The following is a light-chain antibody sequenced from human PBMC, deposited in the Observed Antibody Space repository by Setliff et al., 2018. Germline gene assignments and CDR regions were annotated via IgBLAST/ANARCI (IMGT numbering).Light chain of an antibody. CDR2: DVS. Sequence: QSVLTQPRSVSGSPGQSVTISCTGTSSDVGGYNYVSWYQQHPGKAPKLMIYDVSKRPSGVPDRFSGSKSGNTASLTISGLQAEDEADYYCSSYTSTSTLDWVFGGGTKVTVL. CDR3: SSYTSTSTLDWV. CDR1: SSDVGGYNY. V-gene: IGLV2-11*01. J-gene: IGLJ3*02.